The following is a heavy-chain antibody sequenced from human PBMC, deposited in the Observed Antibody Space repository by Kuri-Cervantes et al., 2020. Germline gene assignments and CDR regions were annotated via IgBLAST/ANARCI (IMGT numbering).Heavy chain of an antibody. D-gene: IGHD6-19*01. Sequence: GESLKISCAASGFTVSNNYMSWVRQAPGKGLEWVSVIYSGGSTYYADSVKGRFTISRDNSKNTLYLQMNSLRAEDTAVYYCAVAVAGTYWSQGTLVTVSS. CDR2: IYSGGST. V-gene: IGHV3-53*01. J-gene: IGHJ4*02. CDR3: AVAVAGTY. CDR1: GFTVSNNY.